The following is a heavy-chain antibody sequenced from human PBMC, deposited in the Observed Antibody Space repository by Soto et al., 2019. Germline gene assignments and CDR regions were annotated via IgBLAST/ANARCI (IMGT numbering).Heavy chain of an antibody. CDR3: ESKGYCSSTSCSNPN. J-gene: IGHJ4*02. D-gene: IGHD2-2*01. Sequence: EVQLLESGGGLVQPGGSLRLSCAASGFTFSSYAMSWVRQAPGKGLEWVSAISGSGGSTYYADSVKGRFTISRDNSKNTLYLQMNSLRAEDTAVYYCESKGYCSSTSCSNPNWGQGTLVTVSS. CDR1: GFTFSSYA. V-gene: IGHV3-23*01. CDR2: ISGSGGST.